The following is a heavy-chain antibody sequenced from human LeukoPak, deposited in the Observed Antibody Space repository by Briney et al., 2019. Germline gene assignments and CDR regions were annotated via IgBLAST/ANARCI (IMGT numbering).Heavy chain of an antibody. J-gene: IGHJ4*02. CDR3: ARLYREGMAISPSDY. CDR2: IYPGDSDT. V-gene: IGHV5-51*01. Sequence: GESLKISCKGSGYRFTTYWIGWVRQMPGKGLEWMGIIYPGDSDTRYSPSFQGQVTISADNSISTAYLQWSSLRASDTAMYYCARLYREGMAISPSDYWGQGTLVTVSS. D-gene: IGHD5-24*01. CDR1: GYRFTTYW.